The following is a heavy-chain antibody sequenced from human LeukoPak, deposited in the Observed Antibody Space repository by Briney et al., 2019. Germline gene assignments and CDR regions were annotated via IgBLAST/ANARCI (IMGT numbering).Heavy chain of an antibody. Sequence: ASVKVSCKASGYTFTSYGISWVRQAPGQGLEWMGWINTNTGNPTYAQGFTGRFVFSLDTSVSTAYLQISSLKAEDTAVYYCARSRSDSYMDVWGQGTTVTVSS. CDR2: INTNTGNP. CDR3: ARSRSDSYMDV. J-gene: IGHJ6*02. V-gene: IGHV7-4-1*02. D-gene: IGHD1-26*01. CDR1: GYTFTSYG.